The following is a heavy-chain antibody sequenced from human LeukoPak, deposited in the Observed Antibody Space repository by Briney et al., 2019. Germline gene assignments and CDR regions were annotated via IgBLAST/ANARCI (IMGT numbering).Heavy chain of an antibody. Sequence: SVKVSCKASGGTFSSYVITWVRQAPGQGLEWMGGIIPMFGTADYAQKFQGRVTITADESTSTAYMQLSSLRSEDTAVYYCARGAYSSGSYYFDHWGQGALVTVSS. J-gene: IGHJ4*02. CDR1: GGTFSSYV. D-gene: IGHD6-19*01. CDR2: IIPMFGTA. V-gene: IGHV1-69*01. CDR3: ARGAYSSGSYYFDH.